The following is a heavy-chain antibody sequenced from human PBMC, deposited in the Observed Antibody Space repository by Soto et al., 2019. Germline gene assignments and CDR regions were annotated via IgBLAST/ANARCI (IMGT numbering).Heavy chain of an antibody. D-gene: IGHD3-3*01. V-gene: IGHV4-30-4*01. CDR1: GGSIGSGDYH. J-gene: IGHJ4*02. CDR3: ARGNKYYDFWSGYYVLGYYFDY. CDR2: INHSGST. Sequence: PSETLSLTCTVSGGSIGSGDYHWSWIRQPQGKGLEWIWEINHSGSTNYNPSLKSRVTISVDTSKNQFSLKLSSVTAADTAVYYCARGNKYYDFWSGYYVLGYYFDYWGQGTLVTVS.